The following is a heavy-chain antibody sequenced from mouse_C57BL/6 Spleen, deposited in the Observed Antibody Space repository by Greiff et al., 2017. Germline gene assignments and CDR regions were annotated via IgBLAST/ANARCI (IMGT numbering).Heavy chain of an antibody. D-gene: IGHD2-10*02. Sequence: LQQSGPELVMPGASVKLSCKASGYTFTSYWMHWVKQRPGQGLEWIGEIDPSDSYTNYNQKFKGKSTLTVDKSSSTAYMQLSSLTSEDSAVYYCARKGYAWFAYWGQGTLVTVSA. J-gene: IGHJ3*01. V-gene: IGHV1-69*01. CDR2: IDPSDSYT. CDR1: GYTFTSYW. CDR3: ARKGYAWFAY.